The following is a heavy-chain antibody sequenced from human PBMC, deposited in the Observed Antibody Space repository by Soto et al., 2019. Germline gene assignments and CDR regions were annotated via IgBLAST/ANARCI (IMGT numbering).Heavy chain of an antibody. J-gene: IGHJ4*02. Sequence: GGSLRLSCAASGFIIINHAMNWVRQAPGKGLEWVSGITGSGGSTYYADSVKGRFTISRENSQYTLSLKMSSLRAEDTAVYYCAKFRWYSSGWGYFDDWGQGTMVTVSS. D-gene: IGHD6-19*01. CDR3: AKFRWYSSGWGYFDD. CDR1: GFIIINHA. V-gene: IGHV3-23*01. CDR2: ITGSGGST.